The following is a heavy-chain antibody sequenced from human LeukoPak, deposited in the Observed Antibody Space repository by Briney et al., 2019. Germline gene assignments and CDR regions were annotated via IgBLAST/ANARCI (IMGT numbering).Heavy chain of an antibody. CDR2: IYWNDDK. CDR1: GFSLSTSGLG. J-gene: IGHJ1*01. Sequence: ESGPTLVKPTQTLTLTCTFSGFSLSTSGLGVGWIRQPPGKALEWLALIYWNDDKRYSPSLKSRLTITKDTSKNQVVLTMTNMDPVDTATYYCAHSRSSSSWTRLEYFQHWGQGTLVTVSS. CDR3: AHSRSSSSWTRLEYFQH. D-gene: IGHD6-13*01. V-gene: IGHV2-5*01.